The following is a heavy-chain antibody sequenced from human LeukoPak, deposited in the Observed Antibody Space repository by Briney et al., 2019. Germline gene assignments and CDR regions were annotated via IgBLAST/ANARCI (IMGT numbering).Heavy chain of an antibody. Sequence: SETLSLTCTVSGGSISSSSYYWGWIRQPPGKGLEWIGSIYYSGSTYYNPSLKSRVTISVDTSKNQFSLKLSSVTAADTAVYHRARRMGPYSSSWEFDYWGQGTLVTVSS. V-gene: IGHV4-39*07. CDR1: GGSISSSSYY. CDR2: IYYSGST. CDR3: ARRMGPYSSSWEFDY. J-gene: IGHJ4*02. D-gene: IGHD6-13*01.